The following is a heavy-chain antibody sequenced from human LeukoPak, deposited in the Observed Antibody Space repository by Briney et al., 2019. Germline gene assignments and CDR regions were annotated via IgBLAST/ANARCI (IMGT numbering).Heavy chain of an antibody. CDR1: GFTFSAYE. V-gene: IGHV3-48*03. J-gene: IGHJ4*02. CDR2: ISSRADTI. CDR3: ARGYRSKYYYDSSTYSDY. Sequence: PGGSLKLSCAASGFTFSAYEMNWVRQAPGKGLEWVSYISSRADTIYYADSVKDRSTIPRDSAKNSLYLQMNSLRAEDTAVYYCARGYRSKYYYDSSTYSDYWGQGTLVTVSS. D-gene: IGHD3-22*01.